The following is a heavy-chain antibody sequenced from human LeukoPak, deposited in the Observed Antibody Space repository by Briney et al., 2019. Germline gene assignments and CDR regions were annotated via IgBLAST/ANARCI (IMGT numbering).Heavy chain of an antibody. CDR2: ISSSSTDT. CDR1: GFRFSTYA. V-gene: IGHV3-23*01. D-gene: IGHD3-10*01. Sequence: GSLRLSFAASGFRFSTYAMSWVRQAPGKGLEWISGISSSSTDTHYAESVKGRFRVSRDNSKTTLYLQMNSLRAEDTAVYYCASGTYRLGDYWGQGVLVAVSS. CDR3: ASGTYRLGDY. J-gene: IGHJ4*02.